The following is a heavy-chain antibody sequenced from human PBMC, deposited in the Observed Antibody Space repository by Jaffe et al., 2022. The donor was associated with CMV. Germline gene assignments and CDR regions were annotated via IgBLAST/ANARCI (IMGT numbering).Heavy chain of an antibody. D-gene: IGHD3-22*01. Sequence: QVQLVESGGGVVQPGRSLRLSCAASGFTFSSYGMHWVRQAPGKGLEWVAVIWYDGSNKYYADSVKGRFTISRDNSKNTLYLQMNSLRAEDTAVYYCARGGWEMHYYDSSGQDGHDAFDIWGQGTMVTVSS. CDR3: ARGGWEMHYYDSSGQDGHDAFDI. CDR1: GFTFSSYG. V-gene: IGHV3-33*08. J-gene: IGHJ3*02. CDR2: IWYDGSNK.